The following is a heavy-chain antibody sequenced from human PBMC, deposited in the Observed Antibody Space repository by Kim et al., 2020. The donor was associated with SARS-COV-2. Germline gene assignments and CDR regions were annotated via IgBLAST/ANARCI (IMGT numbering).Heavy chain of an antibody. D-gene: IGHD2-2*01. V-gene: IGHV3-11*06. Sequence: GRFTISRDNAKNSLYLQMNSLRAEDTAVYYCARDVAGGGSEYQLLYYFDYWGQGTLVTVSS. J-gene: IGHJ4*02. CDR3: ARDVAGGGSEYQLLYYFDY.